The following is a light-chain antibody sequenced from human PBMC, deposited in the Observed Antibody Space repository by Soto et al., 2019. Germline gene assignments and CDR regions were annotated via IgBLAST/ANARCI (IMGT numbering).Light chain of an antibody. Sequence: IVLTHSPGTLSLSPSERATLSCSASQSVSSSYLAWYQQKPGQAPRLLIYGASSRATGIPARFSASGSGTDFTLTISDVQPEDFALYYCHQRQSWPRTFGQGTKVDIK. CDR2: GAS. CDR3: HQRQSWPRT. CDR1: QSVSSSY. V-gene: IGKV3-20*01. J-gene: IGKJ1*01.